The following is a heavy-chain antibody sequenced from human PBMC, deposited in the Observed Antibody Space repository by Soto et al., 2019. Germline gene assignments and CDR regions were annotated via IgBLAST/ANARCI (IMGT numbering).Heavy chain of an antibody. CDR2: ITIVTGNI. CDR1: GFSVSGYS. D-gene: IGHD5-18*01. Sequence: GGSLRLSCEASGFSVSGYSMNWVRQSPGKGLEWLAYITIVTGNIVYADSVKGRFTISTDSAKNSVFLQMNSLRDEDTAVYYCVRDRDLDRDMVHGDCWGQGTLVTVSS. CDR3: VRDRDLDRDMVHGDC. J-gene: IGHJ4*01. V-gene: IGHV3-48*02.